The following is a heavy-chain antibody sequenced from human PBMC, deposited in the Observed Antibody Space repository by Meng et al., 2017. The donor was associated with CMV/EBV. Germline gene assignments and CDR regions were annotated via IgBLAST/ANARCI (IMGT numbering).Heavy chain of an antibody. J-gene: IGHJ6*02. CDR1: GGTFSSYA. Sequence: SVKVSCKASGGTFSSYAISWVRQAPGQGLEWMGGIIPIFGTANYAQKFQGRVTIITDESTSTAYMELSSLRSEDTAVYYCAREMATRGGNYYYYGMDVWGQGTTVTVSS. CDR2: IIPIFGTA. CDR3: AREMATRGGNYYYYGMDV. D-gene: IGHD5-24*01. V-gene: IGHV1-69*05.